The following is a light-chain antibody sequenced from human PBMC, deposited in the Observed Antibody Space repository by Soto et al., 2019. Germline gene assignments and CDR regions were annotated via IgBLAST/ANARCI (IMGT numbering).Light chain of an antibody. Sequence: EIEMTQSKSSLSASVGDRVTITCQASQDITNYLNWYQQKPGKAPKVLIHDASNLETGVPSRFSGSGSGTDFTFTISSLQPEDVATYYCQQYENLPLTSGGGTKVDIK. J-gene: IGKJ4*01. CDR2: DAS. V-gene: IGKV1-33*01. CDR3: QQYENLPLT. CDR1: QDITNY.